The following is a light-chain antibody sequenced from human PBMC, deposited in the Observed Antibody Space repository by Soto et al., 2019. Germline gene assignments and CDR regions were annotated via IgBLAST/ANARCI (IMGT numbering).Light chain of an antibody. CDR3: SSYAGSTTYVV. CDR2: EDS. V-gene: IGLV2-23*01. Sequence: QSALTQPASVSGSPGQSITISCTGTSSDVGSYNLVSWYQQHPGKASKLMISEDSKRPSGVSNRFSGSKSGNTASLTISGLQAEDEADYYCSSYAGSTTYVVFGGGTKLTVL. CDR1: SSDVGSYNL. J-gene: IGLJ2*01.